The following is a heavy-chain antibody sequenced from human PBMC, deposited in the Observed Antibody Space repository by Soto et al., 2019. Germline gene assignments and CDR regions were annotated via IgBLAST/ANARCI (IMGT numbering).Heavy chain of an antibody. Sequence: EVQLVESGGGLVKPGGSLSLSCAASGFTFSSYSMNWVRQAPGKGLEWVSSISSSSSYIYYADSVKGRFTISRDNAKNSLYLQMNSLRAEDTAVYYCARGLIAAAGTVDYWGQGTLVTVSS. CDR1: GFTFSSYS. J-gene: IGHJ4*02. CDR3: ARGLIAAAGTVDY. D-gene: IGHD6-13*01. CDR2: ISSSSSYI. V-gene: IGHV3-21*01.